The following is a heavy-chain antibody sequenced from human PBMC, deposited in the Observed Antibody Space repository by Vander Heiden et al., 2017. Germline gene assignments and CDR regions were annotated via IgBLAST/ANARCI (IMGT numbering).Heavy chain of an antibody. Sequence: EVQLVESGGGLVQPGGSLRPSWAASGFIFSDFNMHWVRQAPGKGLEWVSYISSSGSTIYYADSVKGRFTISRDNAKDSLYLQMNSLRDEDTAVYYCASFRVDYWGQGTLVTVSS. J-gene: IGHJ4*02. CDR2: ISSSGSTI. CDR3: ASFRVDY. V-gene: IGHV3-48*02. CDR1: GFIFSDFN.